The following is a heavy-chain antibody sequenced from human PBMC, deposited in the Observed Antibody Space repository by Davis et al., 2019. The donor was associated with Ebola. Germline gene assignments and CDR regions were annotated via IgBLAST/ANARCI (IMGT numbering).Heavy chain of an antibody. D-gene: IGHD4-23*01. CDR3: ARDTSYGGKTWFDP. Sequence: SETLSLTCTVSGGSTSSSRYYWGSSRKPPGKGQEWIASINYSVCTNFNPSLKSRVTISVDTSKNQFSLKLTSVTAADTDVYYCARDTSYGGKTWFDPWGQGTLVTVSS. CDR1: GGSTSSSRYY. J-gene: IGHJ5*02. V-gene: IGHV4-39*07. CDR2: INYSVCT.